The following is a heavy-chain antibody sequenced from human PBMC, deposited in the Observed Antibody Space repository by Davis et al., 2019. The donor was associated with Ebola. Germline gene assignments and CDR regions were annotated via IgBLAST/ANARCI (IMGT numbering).Heavy chain of an antibody. CDR3: ARLMSYYYGSGNYQSPYFFDY. J-gene: IGHJ4*02. V-gene: IGHV4-39*01. CDR2: ISYGGST. CDR1: GGSISSSSYS. D-gene: IGHD3-10*01. Sequence: MPSETLSLTCTVSGGSISSSSYSWCCLLPTPGKGLEWIGSISYGGSTYYSPSLKSRVTISVDTSKNQFSLKLSSVTAADTAVYYCARLMSYYYGSGNYQSPYFFDYWGQGTLVTVSS.